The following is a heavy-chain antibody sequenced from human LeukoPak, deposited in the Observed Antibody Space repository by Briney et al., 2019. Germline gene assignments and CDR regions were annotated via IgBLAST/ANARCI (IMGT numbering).Heavy chain of an antibody. J-gene: IGHJ4*02. CDR2: IYHSGST. CDR3: ARGLPVFSVDTAMAYFDY. CDR1: GYSISSGYF. D-gene: IGHD5-18*01. V-gene: IGHV4-38-2*02. Sequence: SETLSLTCTVSGYSISSGYFWGWMRQPPGKGLEWIGSIYHSGSTYYNPSLKSRVTISVDTSKNQFSLKLSSVTAADTAVYYCARGLPVFSVDTAMAYFDYWGQGTLVTVSS.